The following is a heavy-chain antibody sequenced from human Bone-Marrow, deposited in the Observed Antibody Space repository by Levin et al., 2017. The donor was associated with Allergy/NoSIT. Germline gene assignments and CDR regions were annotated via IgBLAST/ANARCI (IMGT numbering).Heavy chain of an antibody. Sequence: KPSETLSLICRVSGGSIRSHYWSWIRQPPGKGLEWIGYFYYSGTTNYNPSLKSRVTMSLDRSRNQFSLNLTSVTAADTAVYYCATDSYYESSGYYSYWNFDLWGRGTQVTVSS. D-gene: IGHD3-22*01. V-gene: IGHV4-59*11. CDR1: GGSIRSHY. J-gene: IGHJ2*01. CDR3: ATDSYYESSGYYSYWNFDL. CDR2: FYYSGTT.